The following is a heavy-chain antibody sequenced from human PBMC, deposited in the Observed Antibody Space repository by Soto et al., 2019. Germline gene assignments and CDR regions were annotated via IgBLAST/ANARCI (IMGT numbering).Heavy chain of an antibody. J-gene: IGHJ4*02. Sequence: EVQLVESGGGLVQPGGSLRLSCAASGFTFSSYWMSWVRQAPGKGLEWVANIRQDGSDKYYVDSVKGRFTISRDNSKNSLYLQMNSLRAEDTAIYYCASHQQWLGQRGDFDYWGQGTLVTVSS. D-gene: IGHD6-19*01. V-gene: IGHV3-7*05. CDR1: GFTFSSYW. CDR2: IRQDGSDK. CDR3: ASHQQWLGQRGDFDY.